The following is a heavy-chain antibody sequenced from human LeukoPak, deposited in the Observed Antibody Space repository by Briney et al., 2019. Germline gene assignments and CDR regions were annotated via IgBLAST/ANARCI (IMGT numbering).Heavy chain of an antibody. Sequence: PSETLSLTCTVSGGSISSYYWSWIRQPPGKGLEWIGYIYYSGSTNYNPSLKSRVTISVDTSKNQFSLKLSSVTAADTAVYYCARPARQWDSAPGAFDIWGQGTMVTVSS. CDR3: ARPARQWDSAPGAFDI. V-gene: IGHV4-59*01. CDR2: IYYSGST. D-gene: IGHD1-26*01. J-gene: IGHJ3*02. CDR1: GGSISSYY.